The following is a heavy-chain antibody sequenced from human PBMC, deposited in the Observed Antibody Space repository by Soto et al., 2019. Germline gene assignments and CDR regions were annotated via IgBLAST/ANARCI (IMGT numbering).Heavy chain of an antibody. Sequence: ASVKVSCKASGYILSSYNMHWVRQAPGQGLEWMGIISPSGGRTSYAQKFQDRVTMTRDTSTNTVYMELSSLRSDDTAVYYCARTYCAADCPRRDFDYWGQGTLVTVSS. CDR1: GYILSSYN. CDR3: ARTYCAADCPRRDFDY. V-gene: IGHV1-46*01. J-gene: IGHJ4*02. CDR2: ISPSGGRT. D-gene: IGHD2-21*02.